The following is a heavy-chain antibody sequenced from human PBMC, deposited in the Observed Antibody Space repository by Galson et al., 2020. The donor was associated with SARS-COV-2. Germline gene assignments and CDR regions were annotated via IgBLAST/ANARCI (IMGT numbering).Heavy chain of an antibody. Sequence: TGGSLRLSCAASGFTFSSYAMHWVRQAPGKGLEWVAVISYDGSNKYYADSVKGRFTISRDNSKNTLYLQMNSLRAEDTAVYYCAADIVVVPAAGRFYYYGMDVWGQGTTVTVSS. CDR1: GFTFSSYA. J-gene: IGHJ6*02. CDR2: ISYDGSNK. D-gene: IGHD2-2*01. V-gene: IGHV3-30-3*01. CDR3: AADIVVVPAAGRFYYYGMDV.